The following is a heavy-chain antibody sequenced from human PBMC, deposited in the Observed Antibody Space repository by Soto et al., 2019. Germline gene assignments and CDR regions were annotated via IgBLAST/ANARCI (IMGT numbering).Heavy chain of an antibody. CDR1: GFTFSSYA. V-gene: IGHV3-23*01. CDR3: AKFREYFVRLFGY. Sequence: EVQLLESGGGLVQPGGSLRLSCAASGFTFSSYAMSWVRQAPGKGLEWVSAISGSGGSTYYADSVKGRFTISRDNSKNTLYLQMNSLSAGDTAVYYCAKFREYFVRLFGYWGQGTLVTVSS. D-gene: IGHD3-9*01. J-gene: IGHJ4*02. CDR2: ISGSGGST.